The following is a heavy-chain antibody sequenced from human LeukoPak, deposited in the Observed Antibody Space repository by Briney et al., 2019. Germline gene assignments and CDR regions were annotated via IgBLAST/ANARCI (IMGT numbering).Heavy chain of an antibody. Sequence: SETLSLTCAVYGGSFSGYYWSWIRQPPGKGLEWIGSIYYSGSTYYNPPPKSRVTISVDTSKNQFSLKLSSVTAADTAVYYCARQPTITMIVVVHNWFDPWGQGTLVTVSS. CDR2: IYYSGST. CDR3: ARQPTITMIVVVHNWFDP. J-gene: IGHJ5*02. CDR1: GGSFSGYY. D-gene: IGHD3-22*01. V-gene: IGHV4-39*01.